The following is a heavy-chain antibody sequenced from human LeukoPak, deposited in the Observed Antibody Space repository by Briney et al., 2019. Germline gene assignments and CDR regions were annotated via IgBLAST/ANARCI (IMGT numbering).Heavy chain of an antibody. J-gene: IGHJ3*02. V-gene: IGHV4-31*03. Sequence: SETLSLTCTVSGGSISSGGYYWSWIRQHPGKGLEWIGYIYYSGSTYYNPSLKSRVTISVDTSKNQFSLKLSSVTAADTAVYYCARGYSSGWSAYDIWGQGTMVTVSS. D-gene: IGHD6-19*01. CDR3: ARGYSSGWSAYDI. CDR2: IYYSGST. CDR1: GGSISSGGYY.